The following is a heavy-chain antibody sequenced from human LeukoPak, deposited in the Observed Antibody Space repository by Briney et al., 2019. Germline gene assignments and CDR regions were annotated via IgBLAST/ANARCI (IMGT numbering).Heavy chain of an antibody. CDR1: GGSISSYY. J-gene: IGHJ6*03. V-gene: IGHV4-59*01. CDR3: ARGGYYYLDV. Sequence: SETLSLTCTVSGGSISSYYWSWIRQPPGKGLEWIAYIFYNGNTKYNPSLWSRVTISIDTSRNQFSLNLNSVTAADTAVYYCARGGYYYLDVWGKGTTVTVSS. CDR2: IFYNGNT.